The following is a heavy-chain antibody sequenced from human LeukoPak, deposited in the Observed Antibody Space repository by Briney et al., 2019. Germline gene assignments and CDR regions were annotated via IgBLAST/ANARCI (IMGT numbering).Heavy chain of an antibody. CDR2: ISWNSGSI. V-gene: IGHV3-9*03. CDR1: GFTFDDYA. D-gene: IGHD3-22*01. CDR3: AKGGYYYDSSGHAFDI. Sequence: GGSLRLSCGASGFTFDDYAMHWVRQAPGKGREWVSGISWNSGSIGYADSVKGRFTISRDNAKNSLYLQMNSLRAEDMALYYCAKGGYYYDSSGHAFDIWGQGTMVTVSS. J-gene: IGHJ3*02.